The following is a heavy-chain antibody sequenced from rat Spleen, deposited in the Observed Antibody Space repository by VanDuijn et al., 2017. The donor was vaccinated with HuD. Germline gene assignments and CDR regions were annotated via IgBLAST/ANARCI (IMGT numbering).Heavy chain of an antibody. CDR1: GLTFSNYG. D-gene: IGHD1-12*03. V-gene: IGHV5-27*01. J-gene: IGHJ2*01. CDR2: ISNDGGST. CDR3: TTGYYDGYYLVFDY. Sequence: EVQLVESGGGIVQPGRSMKLSCVASGLTFSNYGMAWVRQAPRKGLEWVAYISNDGGSTYYRDTVKGRFTISRDNAKSTLYLQMDSLRSGDTATYYCTTGYYDGYYLVFDYWGQGVMVTVSS.